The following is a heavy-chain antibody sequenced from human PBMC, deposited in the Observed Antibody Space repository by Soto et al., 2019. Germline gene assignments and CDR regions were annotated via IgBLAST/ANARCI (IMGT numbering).Heavy chain of an antibody. J-gene: IGHJ6*02. CDR2: ISSSGSTI. CDR3: AREDGYNDSAYYYYCCGMDV. V-gene: IGHV3-11*01. CDR1: GFTFSDYY. Sequence: QVQLVESGGGLVQPGGSLRLSCAASGFTFSDYYMSWIRQAPGRGLEWVSYISSSGSTIYYADSVKGRFTVSRDNAQNSLYLQMNSLRAEDTAVYYCAREDGYNDSAYYYYCCGMDVWGQGTTVTVSS. D-gene: IGHD5-12*01.